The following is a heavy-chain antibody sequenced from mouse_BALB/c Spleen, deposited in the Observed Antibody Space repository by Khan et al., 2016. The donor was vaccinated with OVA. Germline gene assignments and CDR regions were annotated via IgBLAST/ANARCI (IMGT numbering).Heavy chain of an antibody. V-gene: IGHV1S81*02. J-gene: IGHJ2*01. Sequence: QVQLQQSGAELVKAGASVKMSCKASGYTFTSYWMHWVKQRLGQGLEWFAEINPTNGRTYYNEKFKRTVTLPVDKSSSTAYMLLSGPTFEDSAVYYCARIKKIVATYFDYWGQGTTLTVSS. CDR2: INPTNGRT. CDR3: ARIKKIVATYFDY. D-gene: IGHD1-1*01. CDR1: GYTFTSYW.